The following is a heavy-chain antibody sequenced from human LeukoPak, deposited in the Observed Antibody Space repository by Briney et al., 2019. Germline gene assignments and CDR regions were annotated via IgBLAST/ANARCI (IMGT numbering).Heavy chain of an antibody. CDR1: GFTFSSYG. J-gene: IGHJ6*04. V-gene: IGHV3-30*18. D-gene: IGHD2-2*01. CDR3: AKDSLYCSSTSCYARGKKYYYYGMDV. Sequence: GRSLRLSCAASGFTFSSYGMHWVRQAPGKGLEWXAVISYDGSNKYYADSVKGRFTISRDNSKNTLYLQMNSLRAEDTAVYYCAKDSLYCSSTSCYARGKKYYYYGMDVWGKGTTVTVSS. CDR2: ISYDGSNK.